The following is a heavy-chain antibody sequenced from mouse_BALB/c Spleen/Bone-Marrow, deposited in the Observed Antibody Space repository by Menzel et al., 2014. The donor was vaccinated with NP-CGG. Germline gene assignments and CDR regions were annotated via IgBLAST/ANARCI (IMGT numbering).Heavy chain of an antibody. CDR1: GYSFTGYT. V-gene: IGHV1-18*01. CDR3: SRMGAMDH. Sequence: EVQLQQSGPELVKPGASMKISCKASGYSFTGYTMNWVKQSHGENLEWIGLIDPYNGGTIYNQKFKGKATLTVDKSSSTAYMELLSLTPEDSAVYYCSRMGAMDHWGQGTSVTVSS. CDR2: IDPYNGGT. J-gene: IGHJ4*01.